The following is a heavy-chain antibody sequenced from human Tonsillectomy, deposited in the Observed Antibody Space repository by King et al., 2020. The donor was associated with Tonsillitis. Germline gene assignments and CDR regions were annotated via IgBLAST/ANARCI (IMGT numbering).Heavy chain of an antibody. Sequence: VQLVESGGGLVKPGGSLRLSCAASGFTFSTYSMNWVRQAPGKGLEWVSSISSSSSYIYYADSVKGRFTISRDNAKNSLYLQMNSLRAEDTAVYYCAGESAVVTRVSGKFDYWGQGTLVTVSS. V-gene: IGHV3-21*01. CDR1: GFTFSTYS. CDR3: AGESAVVTRVSGKFDY. D-gene: IGHD4-23*01. CDR2: ISSSSSYI. J-gene: IGHJ4*02.